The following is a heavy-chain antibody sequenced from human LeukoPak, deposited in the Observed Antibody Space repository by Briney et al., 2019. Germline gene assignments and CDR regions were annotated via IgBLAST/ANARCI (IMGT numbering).Heavy chain of an antibody. V-gene: IGHV1-69*13. CDR1: GGTFSSYA. D-gene: IGHD3-22*01. CDR2: IIPIFGTA. CDR3: ARGGYYDSSGPIQH. Sequence: SVKVSCTASGGTFSSYAISWVRQAPGQGLEWMGGIIPIFGTANYAQKFQGRVTITADESTGTAYMELSSLRSEDTAVYYCARGGYYDSSGPIQHWGQGTLVTVSS. J-gene: IGHJ1*01.